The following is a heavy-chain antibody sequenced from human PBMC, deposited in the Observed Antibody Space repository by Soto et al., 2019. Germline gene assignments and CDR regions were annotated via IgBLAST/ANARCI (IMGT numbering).Heavy chain of an antibody. CDR1: GYTFASYG. J-gene: IGHJ6*03. CDR3: ARDLIPELPHYYYYMDV. D-gene: IGHD1-7*01. V-gene: IGHV1-18*01. CDR2: ISAYNGNT. Sequence: ASVKVSCKASGYTFASYGISWVRQAPGQGLEWMGWISAYNGNTNYAQKLQGRVTMTTDTSTSTAYMELRSLRSDDTAVYYCARDLIPELPHYYYYMDVWGKGTTVTVSS.